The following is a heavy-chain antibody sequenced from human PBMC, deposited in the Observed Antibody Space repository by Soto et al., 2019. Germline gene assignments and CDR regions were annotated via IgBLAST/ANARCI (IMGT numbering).Heavy chain of an antibody. D-gene: IGHD3-22*01. CDR2: IIPVFATP. V-gene: IGHV1-69*06. Sequence: QAQLVQSGAEVKKPGSSVKVSCKASGGPFSDYSINWVRQAPGPGLEWMGGIIPVFATPNYAQKFQGRVPTTADKSTSTEYLVLSNLRSEDTAIYFCAREPSCGANSGIGLVAYLGQGTLVTVTS. CDR3: AREPSCGANSGIGLVAY. CDR1: GGPFSDYS. J-gene: IGHJ4*02.